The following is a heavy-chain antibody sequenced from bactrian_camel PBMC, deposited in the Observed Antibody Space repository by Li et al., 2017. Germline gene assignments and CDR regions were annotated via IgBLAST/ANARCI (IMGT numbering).Heavy chain of an antibody. J-gene: IGHJ4*01. D-gene: IGHD6*01. CDR3: VRSFSTVVGGLDY. CDR2: IYADDGST. CDR1: GSTVSRKC. V-gene: IGHV3S54*01. Sequence: QVQLVESGGGSVQAGGSLRLSCAASGSTVSRKCMGWFRQAPGKEREGVAAIYADDGSTYYGDSVKGRFTISQDNSKKTLYLQMNNLKPEDTAVYYCVRSFSTVVGGLDYWGQGTQVTVS.